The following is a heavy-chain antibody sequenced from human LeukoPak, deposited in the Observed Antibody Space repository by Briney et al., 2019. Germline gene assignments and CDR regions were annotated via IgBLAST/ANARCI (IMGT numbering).Heavy chain of an antibody. J-gene: IGHJ3*02. D-gene: IGHD6-13*01. CDR3: ARDCEAYSSTSDASDT. CDR2: ISAYNGNT. Sequence: ASVKVSCKASGYTFTSYGISWVRQAPGQGLEWMGWISAYNGNTNYAQKLQGRVTMTTDTSTSTAYMELRSLRSDDTAVYHCARDCEAYSSTSDASDTWGQGTMVTVSS. V-gene: IGHV1-18*01. CDR1: GYTFTSYG.